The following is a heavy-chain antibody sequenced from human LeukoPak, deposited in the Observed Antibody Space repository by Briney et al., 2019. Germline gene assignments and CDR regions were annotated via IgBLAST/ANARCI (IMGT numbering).Heavy chain of an antibody. CDR1: GFTVSSNY. CDR2: IYSGGST. CDR3: ARYLRGYDAFDI. D-gene: IGHD3-10*01. V-gene: IGHV3-53*01. J-gene: IGHJ3*02. Sequence: PGGSLRLSCAASGFTVSSNYMSWVRQAPGKGLEWVSVIYSGGSTYYADSMKGRFTISRDNSKNTLYLQMNSLRAEDTAVYYCARYLRGYDAFDIWGQGTMVTVSS.